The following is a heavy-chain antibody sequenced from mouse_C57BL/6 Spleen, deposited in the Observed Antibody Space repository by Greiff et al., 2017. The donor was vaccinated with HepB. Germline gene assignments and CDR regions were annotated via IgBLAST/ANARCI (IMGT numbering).Heavy chain of an antibody. D-gene: IGHD2-5*01. CDR1: GYTFTDYE. Sequence: LQESGAELVRPGASVTLSCKASGYTFTDYEMHWVKQTPVHGLEWIGAIDPETGGTAYNQKFKGKAILTADKSSSTAYMELRSLTSEDSAVYYCTRSSYYSNYEFAYWGQGTLVTVSA. J-gene: IGHJ3*01. CDR2: IDPETGGT. CDR3: TRSSYYSNYEFAY. V-gene: IGHV1-15*01.